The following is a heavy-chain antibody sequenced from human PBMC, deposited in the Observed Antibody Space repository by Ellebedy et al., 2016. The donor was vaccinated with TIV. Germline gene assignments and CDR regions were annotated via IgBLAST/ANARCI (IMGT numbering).Heavy chain of an antibody. CDR2: ISGSGGST. V-gene: IGHV3-23*01. D-gene: IGHD5-18*01. CDR1: GFTFSSSA. CDR3: AKIQNAFDI. J-gene: IGHJ3*02. Sequence: GGSLRLSXAASGFTFSSSAMSWVRQAPGKGLEWVSTISGSGGSTYYADSVKGRFTISRDNSKNTLYLQMNSLRAEDTAVYYCAKIQNAFDIWGQGTMVTVSS.